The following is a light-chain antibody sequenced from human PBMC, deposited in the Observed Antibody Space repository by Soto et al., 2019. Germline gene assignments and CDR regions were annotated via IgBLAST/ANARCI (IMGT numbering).Light chain of an antibody. CDR2: GAS. Sequence: EIVLTQSPGTLSLSPGERATISCRASQSISSSYLAWYQQKPGQAPRLLIYGASSRATGIPDRFSGSGYWTDFTLTISRQDPENYAFYYCQHRARTLGQGTKVENK. CDR3: QHRART. CDR1: QSISSSY. V-gene: IGKV3-20*01. J-gene: IGKJ1*01.